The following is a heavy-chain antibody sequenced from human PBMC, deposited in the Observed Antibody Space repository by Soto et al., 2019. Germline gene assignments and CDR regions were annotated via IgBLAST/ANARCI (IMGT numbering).Heavy chain of an antibody. CDR3: ARSRGRGWFDP. CDR1: GYTFTSYG. V-gene: IGHV1-18*01. J-gene: IGHJ5*02. CDR2: ISAYNGNT. Sequence: SGAEVKKPGASVKVSCKASGYTFTSYGISWVRQAPGQGLEWMGWISAYNGNTKYAQTIHVRVTMTTDTSTSTAYMELRSLRSDDTAVYYCARSRGRGWFDPWGQRTLVTVSS. D-gene: IGHD5-12*01.